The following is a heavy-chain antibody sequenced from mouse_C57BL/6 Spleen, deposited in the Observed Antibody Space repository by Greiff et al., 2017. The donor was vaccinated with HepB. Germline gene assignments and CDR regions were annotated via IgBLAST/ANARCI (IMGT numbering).Heavy chain of an antibody. CDR1: GFTFSSYA. V-gene: IGHV5-4*01. CDR3: ARSAPSTVVAPYYAMDC. Sequence: EVQGVESGGGLVKPGGSLKLSCAASGFTFSSYAMSWVRQTPEKRLEWVATISDGGSYTYYPDNVKGRFTISRDNAKNNLYLQMSHLKSEDTAMYYGARSAPSTVVAPYYAMDCWGKGTSVTVSS. CDR2: ISDGGSYT. J-gene: IGHJ4*01. D-gene: IGHD1-1*01.